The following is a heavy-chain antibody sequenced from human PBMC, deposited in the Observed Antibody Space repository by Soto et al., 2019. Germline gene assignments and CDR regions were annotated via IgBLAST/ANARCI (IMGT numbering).Heavy chain of an antibody. CDR3: ARGSSGRYYKDFYYGMDV. Sequence: EVQLVESGGGLVQPGGSLRLSCAASGFTFSSYWMHWVRQVQGKGLVWVSRIHNDERSTAYADSVKGRFTISRDNAKNTLYLQMNSLRAEDTAVYYCARGSSGRYYKDFYYGMDVWGQGTTITVSS. J-gene: IGHJ6*02. V-gene: IGHV3-74*01. CDR2: IHNDERST. CDR1: GFTFSSYW. D-gene: IGHD3-10*01.